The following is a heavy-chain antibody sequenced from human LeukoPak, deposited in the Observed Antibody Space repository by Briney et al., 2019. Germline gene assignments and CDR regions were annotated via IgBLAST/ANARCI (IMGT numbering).Heavy chain of an antibody. CDR2: ISSSSTTI. V-gene: IGHV3-48*01. CDR1: GFTFRSYS. D-gene: IGHD4-11*01. Sequence: GGSLRLSRAVSGFTFRSYSMNWVRQAPGKGLEWVSYISSSSTTIYYADSVEGRFTVSRDNAKNSLYLQMNNLKVEDTAVYYCARAMTTGANDYWGQGTLVTVSS. J-gene: IGHJ4*02. CDR3: ARAMTTGANDY.